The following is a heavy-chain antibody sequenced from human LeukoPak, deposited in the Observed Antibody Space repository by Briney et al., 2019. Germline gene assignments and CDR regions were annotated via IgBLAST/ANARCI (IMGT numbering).Heavy chain of an antibody. V-gene: IGHV3-53*01. CDR2: IYSGGST. D-gene: IGHD6-13*01. Sequence: PGGSLRLSCAASGFTVSSNYMSWVRQAPGKGLEWVSVIYSGGSTYYADSVRGRFTISRDNSKNTLHLQMNSLRVEDTAVYYCARDSGAAAGRGMDVWGQGITVTVSS. CDR1: GFTVSSNY. J-gene: IGHJ6*02. CDR3: ARDSGAAAGRGMDV.